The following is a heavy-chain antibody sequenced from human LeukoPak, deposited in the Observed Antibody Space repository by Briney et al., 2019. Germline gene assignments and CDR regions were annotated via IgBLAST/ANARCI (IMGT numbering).Heavy chain of an antibody. CDR2: ISDRGSRT. CDR3: ARGGYYYYYYYMDV. D-gene: IGHD3-16*01. CDR1: GITLSNYG. V-gene: IGHV3-23*01. J-gene: IGHJ6*03. Sequence: GGSLRLSCAVSGITLSNYGMSWVRQAPGKGLEWVAGISDRGSRTNYADSVKGRFTISTDHPKNTLYLQMNSLRAEDTAVYYCARGGYYYYYYYMDVWGKGTTVTVSS.